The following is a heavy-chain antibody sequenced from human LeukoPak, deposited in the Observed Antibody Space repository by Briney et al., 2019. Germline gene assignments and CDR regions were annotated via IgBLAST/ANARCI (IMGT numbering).Heavy chain of an antibody. V-gene: IGHV1-8*01. D-gene: IGHD3-22*01. J-gene: IGHJ5*02. CDR3: ARAPSLIVGGRRTYWFDP. Sequence: ASVKVSCKASGYTFTNYDINWVRQATGQGPEWMGWMNPNSGNTGYAQKFQGRVTMTRNTSISTAYMELSSLRSEDTAVYYCARAPSLIVGGRRTYWFDPWGQGTLVTVSS. CDR1: GYTFTNYD. CDR2: MNPNSGNT.